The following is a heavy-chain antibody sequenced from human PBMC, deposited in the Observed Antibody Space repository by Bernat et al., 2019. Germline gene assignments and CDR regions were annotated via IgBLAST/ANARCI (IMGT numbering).Heavy chain of an antibody. Sequence: EVQLVESGGGLVQPGGSLRLSCAASGFTFSSYWMHWVRQAPEKGLVWVSRINSDGSSTSYADSVKGRFTISRDNAKNTLYLQMNSLRAEDTAVYYCARGPPSNIAVAGTSGYWGQGTLVTVSS. V-gene: IGHV3-74*01. CDR1: GFTFSSYW. CDR3: ARGPPSNIAVAGTSGY. D-gene: IGHD6-19*01. J-gene: IGHJ4*02. CDR2: INSDGSST.